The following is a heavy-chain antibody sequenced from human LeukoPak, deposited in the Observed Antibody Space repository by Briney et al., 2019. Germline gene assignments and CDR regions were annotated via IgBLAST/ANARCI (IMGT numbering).Heavy chain of an antibody. Sequence: GGSLRLSCAASGFTFSSYSMHWVRQAPGKGLEWVSYISSSSSTIYYADSVKGRFTISRDNAKNSLYLQMNSLRAEDTAVYYCARDRGVVVPAADYCGQGTLVTVSS. CDR3: ARDRGVVVPAADY. CDR2: ISSSSSTI. V-gene: IGHV3-48*01. J-gene: IGHJ4*02. CDR1: GFTFSSYS. D-gene: IGHD2-2*01.